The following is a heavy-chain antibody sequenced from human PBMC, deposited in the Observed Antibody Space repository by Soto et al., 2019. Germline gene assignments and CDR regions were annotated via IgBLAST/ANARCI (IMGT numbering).Heavy chain of an antibody. J-gene: IGHJ4*02. D-gene: IGHD3-16*01. CDR1: GFKFSNYA. CDR3: AKGRRAGGNSAFYFDF. Sequence: GGSLRLSCAASGFKFSNYAMSWVRQAPGKGLEWVSLISATGGGTYYADSVKGRFTISRDNSHNTLYLQVHSLTAEDTAVYYCAKGRRAGGNSAFYFDFWGQGAQVTVPS. CDR2: ISATGGGT. V-gene: IGHV3-23*01.